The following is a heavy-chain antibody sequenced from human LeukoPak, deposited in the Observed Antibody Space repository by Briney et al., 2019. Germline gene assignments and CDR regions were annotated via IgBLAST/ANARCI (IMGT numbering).Heavy chain of an antibody. D-gene: IGHD6-13*01. Sequence: GGSLRLSCAAPGFTFSSYAMSWVRQAPGKGLEWVSAISGSGGSTYYADSVKGRFTISRDNSKNTLYLQMNSLRAEDTAVYYCAKDPWIAAVPKGMDVWGQGTTVTVSS. CDR3: AKDPWIAAVPKGMDV. J-gene: IGHJ6*02. V-gene: IGHV3-23*01. CDR1: GFTFSSYA. CDR2: ISGSGGST.